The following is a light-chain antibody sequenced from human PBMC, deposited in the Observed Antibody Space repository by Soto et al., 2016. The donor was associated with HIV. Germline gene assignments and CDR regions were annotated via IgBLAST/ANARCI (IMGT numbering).Light chain of an antibody. Sequence: IWMTQSPSSLSLSIGDRVSITCRASQSISTYLHWYQQKPGRAPKLLIYDASSLQSGVPSRFSGRGSGTDFTLTISDLQHEDLATYYCQQSSRTPRTFGQGTKVEI. CDR1: QSISTY. V-gene: IGKV1-39*01. CDR3: QQSSRTPRT. J-gene: IGKJ1*01. CDR2: DAS.